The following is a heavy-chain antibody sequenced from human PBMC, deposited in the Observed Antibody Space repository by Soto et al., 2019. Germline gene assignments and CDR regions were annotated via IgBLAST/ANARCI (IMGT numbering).Heavy chain of an antibody. CDR1: GGSISSYY. D-gene: IGHD6-6*01. CDR3: ARSTIAPHLFMYPDS. J-gene: IGHJ5*01. CDR2: IYYNRST. V-gene: IGHV4-59*08. Sequence: SETLSLTCTVSGGSISSYYWSWIRQPPGKGLECIGSIYYNRSTNYNPSLKSRLTISVDTSKNQLSLELNSVTAADTAVYYCARSTIAPHLFMYPDSWGQGTLVTVSS.